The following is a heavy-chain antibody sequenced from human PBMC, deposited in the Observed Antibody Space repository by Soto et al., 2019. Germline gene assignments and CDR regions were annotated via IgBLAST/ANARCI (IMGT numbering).Heavy chain of an antibody. V-gene: IGHV4-31*03. CDR1: GGSISSGGYY. CDR3: ATLVPTWHQFDC. D-gene: IGHD3-10*01. J-gene: IGHJ4*02. Sequence: PSETLSLTCTVSGGSISSGGYYWSWIRQHPGKGLEWIGYIYYSGSTDYNPSLKSRVTMXXXXSXNXFXLXXXSVTXADTALYYCATLVPTWHQFDCWGQGTLVTVSS. CDR2: IYYSGST.